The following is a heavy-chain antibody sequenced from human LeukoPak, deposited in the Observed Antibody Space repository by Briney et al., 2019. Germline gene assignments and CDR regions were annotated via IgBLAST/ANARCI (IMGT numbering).Heavy chain of an antibody. CDR2: INHSGST. CDR1: GGSFSGYY. Sequence: PSETLSLTCAVYGGSFSGYYWSWIRQPPGKGLEWIGEINHSGSTNYNPSLKSRVTISVDTSKNQFPLKLSSVTAADTAVYYCARSKRFGELSGFDPWGQGTLVTVSS. CDR3: ARSKRFGELSGFDP. V-gene: IGHV4-34*01. J-gene: IGHJ5*02. D-gene: IGHD3-10*01.